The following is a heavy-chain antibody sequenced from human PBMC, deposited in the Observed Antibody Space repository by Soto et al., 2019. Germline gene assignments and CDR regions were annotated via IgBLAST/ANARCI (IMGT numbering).Heavy chain of an antibody. D-gene: IGHD6-6*01. CDR1: GGSISSHS. V-gene: IGHV4-4*07. Sequence: LSLTCTVSGGSISSHSWSWIPQPAGKGLEWSGRIYSSGSTNYNASLKRRVTMSVDTSKNQFSLKLSSVTAADTAVYYCAREWVEHLVRKGCFDPWGQGALVTVSS. CDR2: IYSSGST. J-gene: IGHJ5*02. CDR3: AREWVEHLVRKGCFDP.